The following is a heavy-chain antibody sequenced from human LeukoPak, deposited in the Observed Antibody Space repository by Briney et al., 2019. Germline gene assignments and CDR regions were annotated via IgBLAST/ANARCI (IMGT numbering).Heavy chain of an antibody. CDR1: GFTFSDHY. CDR2: MTSSGRTL. CDR3: ARGTLSMVRGIITVGLDV. D-gene: IGHD3-10*01. Sequence: GGSLRLSCAASGFTFSDHYMAWLRQAPGKGLEWVSYMTSSGRTLYYGVSVKGRFTTSGDKAENSLYLQMNGLRGEDTAVYYCARGTLSMVRGIITVGLDVWGQGTTVTVSS. J-gene: IGHJ6*02. V-gene: IGHV3-11*01.